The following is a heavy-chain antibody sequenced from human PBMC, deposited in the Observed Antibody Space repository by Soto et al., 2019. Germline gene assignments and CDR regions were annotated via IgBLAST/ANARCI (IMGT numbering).Heavy chain of an antibody. CDR2: IYYSGST. CDR3: ASPSSASDYYYGMDV. CDR1: GGSISSGGYY. J-gene: IGHJ6*02. Sequence: QVQLQESGPGLVKPSQTLSLTCTVSGGSISSGGYYWSWIRQHPGKGLAWIGYIYYSGSTYYNPYLKSRVTISVDTSKNQFSLKLSSVTAADTAVYYCASPSSASDYYYGMDVWGQGTTVTVSS. V-gene: IGHV4-31*03.